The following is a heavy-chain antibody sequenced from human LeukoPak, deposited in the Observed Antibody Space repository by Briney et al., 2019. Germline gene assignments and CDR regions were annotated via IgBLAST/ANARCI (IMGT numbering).Heavy chain of an antibody. CDR1: GGTFSSYA. D-gene: IGHD6-19*01. Sequence: ASVKVSCKASGGTFSSYAISWMRQAPGQGLEWMGGIIPIFGTANYAQKFQGRVTITADESTSTAYMELSSLRSEDTAVYYCARAVAGPEGRYFDYWGQGTLVTVSS. J-gene: IGHJ4*02. V-gene: IGHV1-69*13. CDR3: ARAVAGPEGRYFDY. CDR2: IIPIFGTA.